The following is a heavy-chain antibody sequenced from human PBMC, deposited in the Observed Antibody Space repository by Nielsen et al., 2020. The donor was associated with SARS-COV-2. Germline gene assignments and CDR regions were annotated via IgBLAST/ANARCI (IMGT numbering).Heavy chain of an antibody. CDR3: ARESSGYDHYNYGMDV. V-gene: IGHV4-31*03. Sequence: SETLSLTCTVSGGSISSGGYYWSWIRHHPGKGLEWIGYIYFSGRTCYNPSLKSRVTISVDTSKNQFSLSLRSVTAADTAVYYCARESSGYDHYNYGMDVWGQGTRSPSP. CDR2: IYFSGRT. J-gene: IGHJ6*02. CDR1: GGSISSGGYY. D-gene: IGHD5-12*01.